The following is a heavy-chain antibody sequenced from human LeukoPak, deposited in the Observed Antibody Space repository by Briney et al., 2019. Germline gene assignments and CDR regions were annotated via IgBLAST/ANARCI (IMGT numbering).Heavy chain of an antibody. D-gene: IGHD1-14*01. CDR1: GYTFTGYY. CDR2: INPNSGGT. CDR3: ATAASVVYYNWFDP. V-gene: IGHV1-2*06. J-gene: IGHJ5*02. Sequence: ASVKVSCKASGYTFTGYYMHWVRQAPGQGLEWMGRINPNSGGTIYAQKFQGRVTMTEDTSTDTAYMELSSLRSEDTAVYYCATAASVVYYNWFDPWGQGTLVTVSS.